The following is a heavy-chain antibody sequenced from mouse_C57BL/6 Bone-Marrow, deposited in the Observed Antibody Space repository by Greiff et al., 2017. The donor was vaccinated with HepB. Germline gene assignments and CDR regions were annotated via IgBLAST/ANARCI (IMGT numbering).Heavy chain of an antibody. CDR2: IDPENGDT. CDR1: GFNIKDDY. D-gene: IGHD1-1*01. CDR3: TTWSREAMDY. J-gene: IGHJ4*01. Sequence: EVQLQQSGAELVRPGASVKLSCTASGFNIKDDYMHWVKQRPEQGLEWIGWIDPENGDTEYASKFQGKATITADTSSNTAYLQLSSLTSEDTAVYYCTTWSREAMDYWGQGTSVTVSS. V-gene: IGHV14-4*01.